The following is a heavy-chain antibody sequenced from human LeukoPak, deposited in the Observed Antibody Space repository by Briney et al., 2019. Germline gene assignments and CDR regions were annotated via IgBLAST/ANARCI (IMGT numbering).Heavy chain of an antibody. J-gene: IGHJ4*02. CDR2: IYYSGST. CDR3: AISRWRYGSVDY. D-gene: IGHD3-10*01. Sequence: SETLSLICTVSGGSISSYYWSWIRQPPGKGLEWIGYIYYSGSTNYNPSLKSRVIISVDTSKNQFSLKLSSVTAADTAVYYCAISRWRYGSVDYWGQGTLVTVSS. CDR1: GGSISSYY. V-gene: IGHV4-59*01.